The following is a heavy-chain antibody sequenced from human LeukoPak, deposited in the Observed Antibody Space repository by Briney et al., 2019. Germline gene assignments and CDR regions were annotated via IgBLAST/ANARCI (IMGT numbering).Heavy chain of an antibody. CDR2: ISAYNGNT. V-gene: IGHV1-18*01. Sequence: ASVKVSCKASGYTFTSYGISWARQAPGQGLEWMGWISAYNGNTNYAQKLQGRVTMTTDTSTSTAYMELRSLRSDDTAVYYCARDRIVVVVAAPGTFDPWGQGTLVTVSS. CDR3: ARDRIVVVVAAPGTFDP. J-gene: IGHJ5*02. D-gene: IGHD2-15*01. CDR1: GYTFTSYG.